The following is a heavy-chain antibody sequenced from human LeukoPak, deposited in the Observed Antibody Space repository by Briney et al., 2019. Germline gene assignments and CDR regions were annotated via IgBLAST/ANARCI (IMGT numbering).Heavy chain of an antibody. Sequence: GGSLRLSCAASGFTFSSYAMSWVRQAPGKGLEWVSAISGSGGSTYYADSVKGRFTISRDNSKNTLYLQMNSLRAEDTAVYYCAKGSTGRKYENWFDPWGQGTLVTVSS. V-gene: IGHV3-23*01. D-gene: IGHD3-10*01. CDR2: ISGSGGST. CDR3: AKGSTGRKYENWFDP. CDR1: GFTFSSYA. J-gene: IGHJ5*02.